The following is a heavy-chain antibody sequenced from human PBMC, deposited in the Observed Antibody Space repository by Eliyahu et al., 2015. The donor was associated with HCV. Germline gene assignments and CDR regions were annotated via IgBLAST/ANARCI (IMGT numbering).Heavy chain of an antibody. V-gene: IGHV1-69*04. CDR3: ARAIYDSSGYYYIGYFDY. J-gene: IGHJ4*02. Sequence: QVQLVQSGAEVKKPGSSVKVSCKASGGTFSSYAISWVRQAPGQGLEWMGRIIPILGIANYAQKFQGRVTITADKSTSTAYMELSSLRSEDTAVYYCARAIYDSSGYYYIGYFDYWGQGTLVTVSS. CDR2: IIPILGIA. D-gene: IGHD3-22*01. CDR1: GGTFSSYA.